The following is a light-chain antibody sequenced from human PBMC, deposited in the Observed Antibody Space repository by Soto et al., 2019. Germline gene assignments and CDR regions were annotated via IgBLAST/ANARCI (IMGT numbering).Light chain of an antibody. CDR3: QQYGTSPRT. CDR2: AAS. CDR1: QSVRNNY. V-gene: IGKV3-20*01. J-gene: IGKJ1*01. Sequence: EIVLTQSPGTLSLSPGERATLSCRASQSVRNNYLAWYQQRPGQAPRLLIYAASSRATGIPDRLSGSGSGTDFTLTISRLEPEDFAVYYCQQYGTSPRTFGQGTKVDIK.